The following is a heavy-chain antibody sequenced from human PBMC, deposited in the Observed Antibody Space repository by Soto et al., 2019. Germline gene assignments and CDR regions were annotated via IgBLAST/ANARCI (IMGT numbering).Heavy chain of an antibody. CDR1: GGSISSSNW. CDR2: IYHSGST. V-gene: IGHV4-4*02. CDR3: ARDRRLIFGVVDYFDY. Sequence: SETLSLTCAVSGGSISSSNWWSWVRQPPGKGLEWIGEIYHSGSTNYNPSLKSRVTISVDKSKNQFSLKLSSVTAADTAVYYCARDRRLIFGVVDYFDYWGQGTLVTVSS. D-gene: IGHD3-3*01. J-gene: IGHJ4*02.